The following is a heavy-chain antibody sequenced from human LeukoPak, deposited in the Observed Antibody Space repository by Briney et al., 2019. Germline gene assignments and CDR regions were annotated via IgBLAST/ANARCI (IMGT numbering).Heavy chain of an antibody. D-gene: IGHD6-13*01. CDR2: IRQDGSEK. Sequence: GGSLRLSCGVSGFTFTDYWMNWVRQAPGKEPEWVASIRQDGSEKTYVDSVKGRFTISRDNTKNSLSLQLNGLRAEDTAVYYCARDGTAAGLYFDLWGQGTLVTVSS. V-gene: IGHV3-7*01. J-gene: IGHJ4*01. CDR1: GFTFTDYW. CDR3: ARDGTAAGLYFDL.